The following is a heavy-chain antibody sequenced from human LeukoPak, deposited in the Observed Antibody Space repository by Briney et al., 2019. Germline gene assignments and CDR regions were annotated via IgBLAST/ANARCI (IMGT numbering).Heavy chain of an antibody. J-gene: IGHJ4*02. D-gene: IGHD3-22*01. V-gene: IGHV3-30*18. CDR3: AKLVGDSSGYLFDY. Sequence: GGSLRLSCAASGFTFSSYGMHWVRQAPGKGLEWVAVISYDGSNKYYSDSVKGRFTISRDNSKNTLYLQMNSLRAEDTAVYYCAKLVGDSSGYLFDYWGQGTLVTVSS. CDR1: GFTFSSYG. CDR2: ISYDGSNK.